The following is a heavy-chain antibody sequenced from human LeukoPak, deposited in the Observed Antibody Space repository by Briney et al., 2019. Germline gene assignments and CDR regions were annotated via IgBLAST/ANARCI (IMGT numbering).Heavy chain of an antibody. CDR3: ARHYDSSGYYGED. J-gene: IGHJ4*02. V-gene: IGHV4-59*08. CDR1: GGSISSYY. D-gene: IGHD3-22*01. CDR2: IYYSGST. Sequence: SETLSLTCTVSGGSISSYYWSWIRQPPGKGLEWIGYIYYSGSTNYNPSLKSRVTISVDTSKNQFSLKLSSVTAADTAVYYCARHYDSSGYYGEDWGQGTLVTVSS.